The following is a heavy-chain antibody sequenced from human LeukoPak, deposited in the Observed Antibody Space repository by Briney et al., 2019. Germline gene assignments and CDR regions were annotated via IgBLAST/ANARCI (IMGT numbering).Heavy chain of an antibody. D-gene: IGHD3-9*01. CDR2: IDPSGSA. V-gene: IGHV4-59*01. J-gene: IGHJ6*02. CDR3: ARDHWLFSSKTWYYYGMDV. CDR1: GGSISSYY. Sequence: SETLSLTCTVSGGSISSYYWSWIRQPPGKGLEWIGYIDPSGSASYNPPLKSRVTIFVDTSKNLFSLILTSVSASDTAIYYCARDHWLFSSKTWYYYGMDVWGQGTTVTVSS.